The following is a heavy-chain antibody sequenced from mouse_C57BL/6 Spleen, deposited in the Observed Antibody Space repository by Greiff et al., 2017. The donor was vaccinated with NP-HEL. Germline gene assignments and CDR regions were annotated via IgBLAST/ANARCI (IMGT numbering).Heavy chain of an antibody. D-gene: IGHD2-2*01. J-gene: IGHJ3*01. CDR1: GYAFSSSW. V-gene: IGHV1-82*01. CDR2: IYPGDGDT. Sequence: QVQLQQSGPELVKPGASVKISCKASGYAFSSSWMNWVKQRPGKGLEWIGRIYPGDGDTNYNGQVKGKATLTADKSSSTAYMQLSSLTSEDSAVYFCARGGGYDWFAYWGQGTLVTVSA. CDR3: ARGGGYDWFAY.